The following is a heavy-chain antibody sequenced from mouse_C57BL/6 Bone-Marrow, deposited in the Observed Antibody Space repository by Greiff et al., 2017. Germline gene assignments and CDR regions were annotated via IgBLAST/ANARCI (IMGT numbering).Heavy chain of an antibody. Sequence: VQLQQPGAELVRPGSSVKLSCKASGYTFTSYWMHWVKQRPIQGLEWIGNIDPSDSETHYNQKFKDKATLTVDKSSSTAYMQLSSLTSEDSAVYYCARLEGYYPYFDYWGQGTTLTVSS. CDR2: IDPSDSET. CDR3: ARLEGYYPYFDY. CDR1: GYTFTSYW. D-gene: IGHD2-3*01. V-gene: IGHV1-52*01. J-gene: IGHJ2*01.